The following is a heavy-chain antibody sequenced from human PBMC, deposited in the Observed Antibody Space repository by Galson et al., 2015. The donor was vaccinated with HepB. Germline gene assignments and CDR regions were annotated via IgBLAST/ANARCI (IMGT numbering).Heavy chain of an antibody. CDR1: GGTFSSYA. CDR3: ARDEYYYYYMGV. CDR2: IIPILGIA. V-gene: IGHV1-69*04. J-gene: IGHJ6*03. Sequence: SVKVSCKASGGTFSSYAISWVRQAPGQGLEWMGRIIPILGIANYAQKSQGRVTITADKSTSTAYMELSSLRSEDTAVYYCARDEYYYYYMGVWGKGTTVTVSS.